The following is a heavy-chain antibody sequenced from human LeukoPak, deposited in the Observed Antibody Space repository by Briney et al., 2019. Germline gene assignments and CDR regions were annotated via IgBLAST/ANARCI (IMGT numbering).Heavy chain of an antibody. Sequence: SVKLSCKASGGTFSSYAISWVRQAPGQRLEWMGGIIPIFGTANNAQKFQGRVTITADESTSTAYMELSSLRSEDTAVYYCARDLNFQDTMVREGDFDYWGQGTLVTVSS. CDR3: ARDLNFQDTMVREGDFDY. V-gene: IGHV1-69*13. J-gene: IGHJ4*02. CDR1: GGTFSSYA. D-gene: IGHD3-10*01. CDR2: IIPIFGTA.